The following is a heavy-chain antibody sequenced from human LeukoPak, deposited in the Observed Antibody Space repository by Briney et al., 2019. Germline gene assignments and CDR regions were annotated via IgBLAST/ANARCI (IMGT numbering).Heavy chain of an antibody. CDR2: IYYSGST. CDR3: VRLLRWELPQDY. J-gene: IGHJ4*02. D-gene: IGHD1-26*01. V-gene: IGHV4-39*01. Sequence: PSETLSLTCTVSGGSISSSSYYRGWIRQPPGKGLEWIGSIYYSGSTYYNPSLKSRVTISVDTSKNQFSLKLSSVTAADTAVYYCVRLLRWELPQDYWGQGTLVTVSS. CDR1: GGSISSSSYY.